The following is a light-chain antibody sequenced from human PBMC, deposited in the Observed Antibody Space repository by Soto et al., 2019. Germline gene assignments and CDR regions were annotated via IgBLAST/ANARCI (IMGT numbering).Light chain of an antibody. Sequence: DIQMTQSPSTLSASVGDRVTITCRASQSISSWLAWYQQKPGKAPKLLIYDASSLESGVPSRFSGSGSGTAFTLTISSLQPDDFATNYCQQYNSYSEVTFGQGTKLEIK. CDR1: QSISSW. CDR3: QQYNSYSEVT. CDR2: DAS. V-gene: IGKV1-5*01. J-gene: IGKJ2*01.